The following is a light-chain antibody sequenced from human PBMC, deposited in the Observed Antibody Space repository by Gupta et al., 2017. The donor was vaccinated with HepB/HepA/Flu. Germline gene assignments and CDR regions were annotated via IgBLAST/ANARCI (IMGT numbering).Light chain of an antibody. J-gene: IGLJ2*01. CDR1: KLGDKY. V-gene: IGLV3-1*01. CDR2: QDS. Sequence: SYNLTQAPSVSVSPGQTASITCSGDKLGDKYACWYQQKPGQSPLLVIYQDSKRPAGIPERFSGSNSANTATLTISGTQAMDEADYYCQAWDSGTVVFGGGTKLTVL. CDR3: QAWDSGTVV.